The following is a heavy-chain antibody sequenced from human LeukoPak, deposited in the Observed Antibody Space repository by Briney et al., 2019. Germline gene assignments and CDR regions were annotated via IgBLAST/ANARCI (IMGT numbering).Heavy chain of an antibody. D-gene: IGHD6-19*01. Sequence: SETLSLTCAVYGGSFSGYYWSWIRQPPGKGLEWIGEINHSGSTNYNPSLKSRVTISVDTSKDQFSLKLSSVTAADTAVYYCARFMSGWYSDYWGQGALVTVSS. V-gene: IGHV4-34*01. CDR1: GGSFSGYY. J-gene: IGHJ4*02. CDR2: INHSGST. CDR3: ARFMSGWYSDY.